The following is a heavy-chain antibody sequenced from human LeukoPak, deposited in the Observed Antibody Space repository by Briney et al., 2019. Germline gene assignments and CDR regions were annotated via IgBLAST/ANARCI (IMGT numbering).Heavy chain of an antibody. J-gene: IGHJ4*02. D-gene: IGHD3-3*01. CDR2: IYYSGST. V-gene: IGHV4-59*08. CDR1: GGSISSYY. Sequence: SETLSLTCTVPGGSISSYYWSWIRQPPGKGLEWIGYIYYSGSTNYNPSLKSRVTISVDTSKNQFSLKLSSVTAADTAVYYCARGIYDFWSGYYFDYWGQGTLVTVSS. CDR3: ARGIYDFWSGYYFDY.